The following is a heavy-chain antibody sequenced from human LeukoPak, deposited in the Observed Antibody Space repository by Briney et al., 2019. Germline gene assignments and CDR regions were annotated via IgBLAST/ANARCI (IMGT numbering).Heavy chain of an antibody. D-gene: IGHD3-10*01. CDR2: IIPIFGTA. CDR3: ARGPWTRWFGELSPSYFDY. Sequence: SVKVSCKASGGTFSSYAISWVRQAPGQGLEWMGGIIPIFGTANYAQKFQGRVTITTDESTSTAYMELSSLRSEDTAVYYCARGPWTRWFGELSPSYFDYWGQGTLVTVSS. J-gene: IGHJ4*02. CDR1: GGTFSSYA. V-gene: IGHV1-69*05.